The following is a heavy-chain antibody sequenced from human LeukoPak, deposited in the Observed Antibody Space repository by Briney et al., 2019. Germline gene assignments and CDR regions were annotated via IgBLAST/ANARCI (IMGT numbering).Heavy chain of an antibody. Sequence: GGSLRLSCAASGFTFSMYWMCWVRQAPGKGPEWVANIKVDGSEIYYVDSVKGRFTISRDNAKNSLYLQMNSLRAEDTAVYYCIKDRIGTWSFDHWGQGTLLTVSS. CDR1: GFTFSMYW. V-gene: IGHV3-7*01. CDR2: IKVDGSEI. CDR3: IKDRIGTWSFDH. J-gene: IGHJ4*02. D-gene: IGHD1-26*01.